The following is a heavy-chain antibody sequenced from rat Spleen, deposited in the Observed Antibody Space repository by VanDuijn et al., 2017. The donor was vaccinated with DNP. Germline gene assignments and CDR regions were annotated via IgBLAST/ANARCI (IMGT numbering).Heavy chain of an antibody. Sequence: EVQLVESDGGLVQPGRSLKVSCAASGFTFSSFPMAWVRQAPTKGLEWVATISTSGGSTYYRDSVKGRFTISRDNAQSTLYLQMDSQRSEDTATYYCARHGDGNYGFDWFAYWGQGTLVTVSS. CDR1: GFTFSSFP. CDR3: ARHGDGNYGFDWFAY. V-gene: IGHV5-46*01. J-gene: IGHJ3*01. D-gene: IGHD1-11*01. CDR2: ISTSGGST.